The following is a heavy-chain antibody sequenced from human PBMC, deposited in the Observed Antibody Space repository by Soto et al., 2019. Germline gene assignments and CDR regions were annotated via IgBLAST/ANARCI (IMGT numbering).Heavy chain of an antibody. V-gene: IGHV3-23*01. J-gene: IGHJ4*02. CDR1: GFTFSSYA. CDR3: AKDLKLSRYYFAY. Sequence: GGSLRLACAASGFTFSSYAMSWVRQAPGKGLEWVSAISGSGGSTYYADSVKGRFTISRDNSKNTLYLQMNSLRAEDTAVYYCAKDLKLSRYYFAYWGQGTLVTVSS. D-gene: IGHD3-16*01. CDR2: ISGSGGST.